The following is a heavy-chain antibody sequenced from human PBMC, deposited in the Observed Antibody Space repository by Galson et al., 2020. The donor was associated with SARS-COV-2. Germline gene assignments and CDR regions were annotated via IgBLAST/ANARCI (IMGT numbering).Heavy chain of an antibody. D-gene: IGHD1-1*01. J-gene: IGHJ6*03. Sequence: GGSLRLSCAASGFTFSSYSMNWVRQAPGKGLEWVSYISSSSSTIYYADSVKGRFTISRDNAKNSLYLQMNSLRAEDTAVYYCARDRRQLERRTYYYYYMDVWGKGTTVTVSS. CDR2: ISSSSSTI. CDR1: GFTFSSYS. V-gene: IGHV3-48*04. CDR3: ARDRRQLERRTYYYYYMDV.